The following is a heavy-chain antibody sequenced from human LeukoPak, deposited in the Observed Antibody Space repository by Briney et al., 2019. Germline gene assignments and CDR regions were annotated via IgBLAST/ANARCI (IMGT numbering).Heavy chain of an antibody. D-gene: IGHD1-26*01. V-gene: IGHV1-24*01. CDR2: FDPEDGET. CDR1: GYTLTELS. J-gene: IGHJ4*02. Sequence: GASVKVSCKVSGYTLTELSMHWVRQAPGKGREGMGGFDPEDGETIYAQKFQGRVTMTEDTSTDTAYMELSSLRSEDTAVYYCATDRDSGSYRFDYWGQGTLVTVSS. CDR3: ATDRDSGSYRFDY.